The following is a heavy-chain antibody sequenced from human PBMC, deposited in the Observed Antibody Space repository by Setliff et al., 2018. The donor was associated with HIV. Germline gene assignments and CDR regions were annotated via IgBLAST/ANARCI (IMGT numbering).Heavy chain of an antibody. J-gene: IGHJ4*02. D-gene: IGHD3-9*01. CDR1: GASITDSKW. Sequence: LSLTCVVSGASITDSKWWTWVRQPPGKRLEWIGEIDHSGATKYNPSLKRRVAISVETYKNQFSLSLQSVTAADAAVYYCAIRRNFDWLMTSGPFDYWGQGILVTVS. CDR2: IDHSGAT. CDR3: AIRRNFDWLMTSGPFDY. V-gene: IGHV4-4*02.